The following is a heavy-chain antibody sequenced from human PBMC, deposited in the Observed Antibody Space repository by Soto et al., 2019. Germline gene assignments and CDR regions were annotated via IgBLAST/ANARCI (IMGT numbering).Heavy chain of an antibody. CDR1: GGSISSGGYS. V-gene: IGHV4-30-2*01. CDR3: ARAGGLGAVAVYY. J-gene: IGHJ4*02. CDR2: IYHSGST. D-gene: IGHD6-19*01. Sequence: QLQLQESGSGLVKPSQTLSLTCAVSGGSISSGGYSWSWIRQPPGKGLEWIGYIYHSGSTYYNPSLKSRVTISVDRSKNQFSLKLSSVTAADTAVYYCARAGGLGAVAVYYSGQGTLVTVSS.